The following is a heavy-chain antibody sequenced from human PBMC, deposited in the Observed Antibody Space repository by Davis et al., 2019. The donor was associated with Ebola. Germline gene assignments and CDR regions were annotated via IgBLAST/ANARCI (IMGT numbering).Heavy chain of an antibody. Sequence: GGSLRLSCTASGFAFNTYWMSWVRQAPGKGLEWLANIRQHGSEEYYVDSVKGRFIISRDNAKNSLFLQMNSLRAEDTAVYSCARDPIISLIVPSYGMDVWGPGTTVTVSS. J-gene: IGHJ6*02. CDR1: GFAFNTYW. D-gene: IGHD3-16*02. V-gene: IGHV3-7*01. CDR3: ARDPIISLIVPSYGMDV. CDR2: IRQHGSEE.